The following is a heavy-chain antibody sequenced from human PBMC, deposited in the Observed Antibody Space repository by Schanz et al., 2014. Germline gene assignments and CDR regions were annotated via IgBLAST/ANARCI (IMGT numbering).Heavy chain of an antibody. D-gene: IGHD3-3*01. Sequence: QVQLVQSGAEVKKPGASVKVSCKASGYTLTGFGVSWVRQAPGQGREWMGWISAYSGNSKYAQKLQGRVTMTTDTSTSTAYMELRSLRSDDSAVYYCASDFWSGYSHYYYGLDVWGQGTTVTVSS. J-gene: IGHJ6*02. CDR1: GYTLTGFG. V-gene: IGHV1-18*01. CDR2: ISAYSGNS. CDR3: ASDFWSGYSHYYYGLDV.